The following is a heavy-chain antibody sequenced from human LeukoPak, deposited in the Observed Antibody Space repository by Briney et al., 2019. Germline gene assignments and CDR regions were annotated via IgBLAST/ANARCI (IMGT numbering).Heavy chain of an antibody. CDR3: AKDPFGYYDSSGYYSDAFDI. V-gene: IGHV1-46*01. D-gene: IGHD3-22*01. CDR2: INPSGGST. Sequence: ASVKVSCKASGYTFTSYYMHWVRQAPGQGLEWMGIINPSGGSTSYAQKFQGRITMTRDTSTTTDYMELSSLRSEDTAVYYCAKDPFGYYDSSGYYSDAFDIWGQGTMVTDPS. CDR1: GYTFTSYY. J-gene: IGHJ3*02.